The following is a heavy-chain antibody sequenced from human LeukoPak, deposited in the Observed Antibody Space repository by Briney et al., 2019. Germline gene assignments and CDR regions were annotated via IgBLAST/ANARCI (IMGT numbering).Heavy chain of an antibody. CDR1: GFTFSIYW. V-gene: IGHV3-7*01. CDR3: ARANTIFGVEPDYYFDY. Sequence: QPGGSLRLSCAASGFTFSIYWMTWVRQAPGKGLEWVANIKQDGSEKYYVDSVKGRFTISRDNAKNSLYLQMNSLRAEDTAVYYCARANTIFGVEPDYYFDYWGQGTLVSVSS. CDR2: IKQDGSEK. D-gene: IGHD3-3*01. J-gene: IGHJ4*02.